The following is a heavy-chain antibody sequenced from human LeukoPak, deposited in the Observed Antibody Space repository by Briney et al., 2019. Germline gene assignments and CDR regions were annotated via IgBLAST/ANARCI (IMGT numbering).Heavy chain of an antibody. J-gene: IGHJ4*02. CDR1: GFTFSSYA. D-gene: IGHD6-13*01. V-gene: IGHV3-30*04. CDR3: ARGHRQLGDY. Sequence: GGSLRLSCAASGFTFSSYAMHWVRQAPGKGLEWVAVISYDGSNKYYADSVKGRFTISRDNAKNSLYLQMNSLRAEDTAVYYCARGHRQLGDYWGQGTLVTVSS. CDR2: ISYDGSNK.